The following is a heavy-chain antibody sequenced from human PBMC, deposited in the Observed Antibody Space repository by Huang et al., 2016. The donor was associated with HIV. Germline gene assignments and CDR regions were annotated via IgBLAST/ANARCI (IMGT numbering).Heavy chain of an antibody. CDR2: ISFDGSKK. CDR1: GLRFDRYG. D-gene: IGHD1-26*01. J-gene: IGHJ4*02. CDR3: VNDGGSYYEGFDD. Sequence: QVQLVESGGGVVQPGRSLRLSCAASGLRFDRYGMHWVRQAPGKGLEWMAGISFDGSKKYYADSVKGRFAISRDNSKNVVYLQMNSLRAEDTAVFYCVNDGGSYYEGFDDWGQGTLVTVSS. V-gene: IGHV3-30*18.